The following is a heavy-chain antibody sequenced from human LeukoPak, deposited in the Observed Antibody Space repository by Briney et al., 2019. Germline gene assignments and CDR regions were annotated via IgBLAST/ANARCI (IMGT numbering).Heavy chain of an antibody. D-gene: IGHD2-2*02. J-gene: IGHJ6*02. CDR3: ARVDIVVVPAAIPDLYYGMDV. CDR2: IKQDGSEK. CDR1: GFTFSSYW. V-gene: IGHV3-7*01. Sequence: RGSLRLSCAASGFTFSSYWMSWVRQAPGKGLEWVANIKQDGSEKYYVDSVKGRFTISRDNAKNSLYLQMNSLRAEDTAVYYCARVDIVVVPAAIPDLYYGMDVWGQGTTVTVSS.